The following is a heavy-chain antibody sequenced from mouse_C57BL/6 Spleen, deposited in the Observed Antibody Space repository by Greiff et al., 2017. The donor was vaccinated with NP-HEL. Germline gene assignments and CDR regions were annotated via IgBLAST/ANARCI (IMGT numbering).Heavy chain of an antibody. V-gene: IGHV1-15*01. CDR2: IDPETGGT. CDR3: TRYDYDGGFGE. Sequence: QVQLQQSGAELVRPGASVTLSCKASGYTFTDYEMHWVKQTPVHGLEWIGAIDPETGGTAYNQKFKGKAILTADKSSSKAYMELRSLTSEDSADYYCTRYDYDGGFGEWGKGTMVTVYA. J-gene: IGHJ3*01. D-gene: IGHD2-4*01. CDR1: GYTFTDYE.